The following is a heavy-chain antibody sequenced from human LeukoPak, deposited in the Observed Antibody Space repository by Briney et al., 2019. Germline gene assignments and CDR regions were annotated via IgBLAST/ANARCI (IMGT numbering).Heavy chain of an antibody. CDR1: GLTFSDYY. V-gene: IGHV3-11*05. CDR3: ARGRCSSSSCLYWYFDL. CDR2: ISSSGSHT. D-gene: IGHD2-2*01. J-gene: IGHJ2*01. Sequence: GGSLRLSCAASGLTFSDYYMSWIRQAPGKGLEWVSYISSSGSHTNYADSVKGRFTTSRDNAKNSLYLQMNSLRAEDTAVYYCARGRCSSSSCLYWYFDLWGRGTLVTVSS.